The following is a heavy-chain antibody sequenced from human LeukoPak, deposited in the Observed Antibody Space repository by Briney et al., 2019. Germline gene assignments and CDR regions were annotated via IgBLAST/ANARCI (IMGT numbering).Heavy chain of an antibody. CDR2: MYYTGST. Sequence: PSETLSLTCTVSGGSMSSSRYYWGWIRQPPGEGLEWIGSMYYTGSTYYNPSVKSRITISADTSKNQFSLELTSVTAADTAVYYCARHYGPWGQGTLVTVSS. J-gene: IGHJ5*02. CDR1: GGSMSSSRYY. CDR3: ARHYGP. D-gene: IGHD3-10*01. V-gene: IGHV4-39*01.